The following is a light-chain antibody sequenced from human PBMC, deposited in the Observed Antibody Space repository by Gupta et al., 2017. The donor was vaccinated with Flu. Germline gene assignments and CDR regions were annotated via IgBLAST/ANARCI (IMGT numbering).Light chain of an antibody. V-gene: IGKV1-5*03. Sequence: ASVGDTVTITCQASRSISSWLAWYQQKPGSAPKLLIHEASVSESGVPSRFSGSGSGTEFTLTISSLHSDDFATYYCQQYYIYSTFGLGTKVELK. CDR2: EAS. J-gene: IGKJ1*01. CDR3: QQYYIYST. CDR1: RSISSW.